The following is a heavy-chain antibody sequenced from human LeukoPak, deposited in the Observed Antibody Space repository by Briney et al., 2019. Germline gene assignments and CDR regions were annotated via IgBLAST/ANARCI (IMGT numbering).Heavy chain of an antibody. CDR1: GGSISSYY. CDR3: ARATIAAAGIVGRFWGNWFDP. CDR2: IYYSGST. V-gene: IGHV4-59*01. Sequence: SETLSLTCTVSGGSISSYYWSWIRQPPGKGLEWIGYIYYSGSTNYNPSLKSRVTISVDTSKNQFSLKLSSVTAADTAVYYCARATIAAAGIVGRFWGNWFDPWGQGTLVTVSS. D-gene: IGHD6-13*01. J-gene: IGHJ5*02.